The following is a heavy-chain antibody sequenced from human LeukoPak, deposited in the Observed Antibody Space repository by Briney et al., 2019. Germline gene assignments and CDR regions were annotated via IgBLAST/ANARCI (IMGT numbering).Heavy chain of an antibody. J-gene: IGHJ6*03. CDR3: ARTTEGGYTYDYFYYYYMDV. Sequence: SETLSLTCAVYGGSFSGYYWSWIRQSPRKGLEWIGEINHSGSTNYNPSLKSRVTISVDTSKNQFSLKLSSVTAADTAVYYCARTTEGGYTYDYFYYYYMDVWGKGTTVTISS. V-gene: IGHV4-34*01. CDR2: INHSGST. D-gene: IGHD5-18*01. CDR1: GGSFSGYY.